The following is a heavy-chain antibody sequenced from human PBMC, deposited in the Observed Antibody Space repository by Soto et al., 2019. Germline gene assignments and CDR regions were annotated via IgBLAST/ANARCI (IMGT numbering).Heavy chain of an antibody. D-gene: IGHD6-6*01. Sequence: PPETPSPTSAVYGGSFRGFYWSRVRHHPGKGLEWIGYIYYSGSTYYNPSLKSRVTISVDTSKNQFSLKLSSVTAADTAVYYCARFDSSALLSFDYWGQGTLVTVSS. CDR2: IYYSGST. V-gene: IGHV4-31*11. J-gene: IGHJ4*02. CDR1: GGSFRGFY. CDR3: ARFDSSALLSFDY.